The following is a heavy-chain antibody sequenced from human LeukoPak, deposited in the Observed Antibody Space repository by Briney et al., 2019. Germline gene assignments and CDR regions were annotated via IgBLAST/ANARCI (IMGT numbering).Heavy chain of an antibody. D-gene: IGHD2-2*01. J-gene: IGHJ4*02. V-gene: IGHV4-59*08. CDR2: IYYSGST. CDR1: GGSISSNY. CDR3: ARHYCSSTSCSPRWFDY. Sequence: SETLSLTCIVSGGSISSNYWSWIRQPPGKGLEWIGYIYYSGSTNYNPSLKSRVTISVDTSKNQFSLKLSSVTAADTAVYYCARHYCSSTSCSPRWFDYWGQGTLVTVSS.